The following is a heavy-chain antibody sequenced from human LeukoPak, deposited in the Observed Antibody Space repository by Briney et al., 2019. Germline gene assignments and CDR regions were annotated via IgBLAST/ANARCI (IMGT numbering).Heavy chain of an antibody. J-gene: IGHJ5*02. Sequence: SSVTVSCKASGGTFSSYPINWVRQAPGQGLEWMGRIIPIFGTANYAQKFQGRVTITTDESTSTAYMELSSLRSEDTAVYYCARERPEPAATDNWFDPWGQGTLVAVSS. CDR3: ARERPEPAATDNWFDP. CDR2: IIPIFGTA. CDR1: GGTFSSYP. D-gene: IGHD2-2*01. V-gene: IGHV1-69*05.